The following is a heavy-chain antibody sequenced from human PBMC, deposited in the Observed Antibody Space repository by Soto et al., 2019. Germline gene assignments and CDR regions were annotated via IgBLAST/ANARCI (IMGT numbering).Heavy chain of an antibody. D-gene: IGHD5-18*01. CDR3: ARDLGYSYGYSVRSSSINWFDP. CDR1: GGSISSYY. CDR2: IYYSGST. Sequence: SETLSLTCTVSGGSISSYYWSWIRQPPGKGLEWIGYIYYSGSTNYNPSLKSRVTISVDTSKNQFSLKLSSVTAADTAVYYCARDLGYSYGYSVRSSSINWFDPWGQGTPVTVSS. V-gene: IGHV4-59*01. J-gene: IGHJ5*02.